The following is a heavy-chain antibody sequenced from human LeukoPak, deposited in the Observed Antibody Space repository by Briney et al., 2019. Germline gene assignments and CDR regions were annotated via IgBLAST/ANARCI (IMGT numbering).Heavy chain of an antibody. CDR3: ARVHGGYPFDQ. CDR1: GFTFTNYW. V-gene: IGHV3-7*01. Sequence: GALRLSCAASGFTFTNYWMSWVRQAPGKGLELVANIKQDRSEKYYVDSVKGRFTISRDNAKNSLYLQMNSLRAEDTAVYYCARVHGGYPFDQWGQGTLVTVSS. CDR2: IKQDRSEK. J-gene: IGHJ4*02. D-gene: IGHD2-15*01.